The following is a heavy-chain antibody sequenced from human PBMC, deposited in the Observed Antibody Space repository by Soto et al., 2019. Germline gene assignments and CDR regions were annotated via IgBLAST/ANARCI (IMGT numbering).Heavy chain of an antibody. V-gene: IGHV4-61*01. D-gene: IGHD6-19*01. Sequence: QVQLQESGPGLVEPSETLSLTCTVSGGSVSSRSYYWTWIRLPPGKGLEWIGYIYYSGCTRYNPSLNSGVTISVDTSKNQFSLKLSSVTAADTAVYYCARGIEGWYQGRYYYGMDAWGQGTTVTVSS. CDR3: ARGIEGWYQGRYYYGMDA. CDR1: GGSVSSRSYY. J-gene: IGHJ6*02. CDR2: IYYSGCT.